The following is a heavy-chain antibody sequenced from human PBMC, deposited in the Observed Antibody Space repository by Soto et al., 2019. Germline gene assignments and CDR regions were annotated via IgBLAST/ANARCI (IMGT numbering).Heavy chain of an antibody. J-gene: IGHJ6*02. Sequence: EVQLVESGGGLVKPGGSLRLSCAASGFTFSNAWMSWVRQAPGKGLEWVGRIKSKTDGGTTDYAAPVKGRFTISRDDSKNTLYLQMNSLKTEDTAVYYCTTGGEQLSRYYYYGMDVWGQGTTVTVSS. D-gene: IGHD6-6*01. CDR1: GFTFSNAW. CDR3: TTGGEQLSRYYYYGMDV. CDR2: IKSKTDGGTT. V-gene: IGHV3-15*01.